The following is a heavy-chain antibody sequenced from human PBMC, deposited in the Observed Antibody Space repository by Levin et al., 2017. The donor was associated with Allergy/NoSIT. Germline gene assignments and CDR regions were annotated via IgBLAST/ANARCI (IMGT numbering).Heavy chain of an antibody. CDR1: GFTFSSYS. J-gene: IGHJ4*02. CDR3: ASEGYCSSTSCYGTPDY. V-gene: IGHV3-21*01. D-gene: IGHD2-2*01. CDR2: ISSSSSYI. Sequence: GESLKISCAASGFTFSSYSMNWVRQAPGKGLEWVSSISSSSSYIYYADSVKGRFTISRDNAKNSLYLQMNSLRAEDTAVYYCASEGYCSSTSCYGTPDYWGQGTLVTVSS.